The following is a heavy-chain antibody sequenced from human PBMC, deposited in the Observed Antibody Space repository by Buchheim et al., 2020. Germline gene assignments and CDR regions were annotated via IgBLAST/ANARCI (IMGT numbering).Heavy chain of an antibody. V-gene: IGHV3-7*01. CDR1: GSTFTTHW. J-gene: IGHJ4*02. Sequence: DVQLAESGGGLVQPGGSLRLSCAASGSTFTTHWMSWVRQAPGKGLEWVANIKEDGSQKYYVDSVKDRFTISRDNAKKSLYVQMNSLRAEDTAVYYYGSCAGLEMPPGYWGQGTL. D-gene: IGHD1-1*01. CDR3: GSCAGLEMPPGY. CDR2: IKEDGSQK.